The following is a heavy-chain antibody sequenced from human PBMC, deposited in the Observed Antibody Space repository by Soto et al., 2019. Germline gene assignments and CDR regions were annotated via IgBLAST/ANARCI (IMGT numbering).Heavy chain of an antibody. CDR3: ARATGADKEDY. J-gene: IGHJ4*02. Sequence: GDSLRQYYLASGLIFSNAWMSCLRKAPGKGLEWVASMNEYGSERYYVDSVKGRFTISRDNAKNSLYLQMNSLRAEDTAVYYCARATGADKEDYWGQGT. D-gene: IGHD3-10*01. V-gene: IGHV3-7*04. CDR2: MNEYGSER. CDR1: GLIFSNAW.